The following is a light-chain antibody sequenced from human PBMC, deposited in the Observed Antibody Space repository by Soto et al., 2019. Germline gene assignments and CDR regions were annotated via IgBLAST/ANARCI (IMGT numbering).Light chain of an antibody. J-gene: IGKJ1*01. Sequence: DLQMTQSPSTLSASVGDRITITCRASQNINDWLAWYQQKPGNAPKLLVYKASGLESGVPSRFSGSGFGTEFTLTISSLQPDDFATYFCQQYQTYSWTFGQGTKVEAK. CDR3: QQYQTYSWT. CDR1: QNINDW. CDR2: KAS. V-gene: IGKV1-5*03.